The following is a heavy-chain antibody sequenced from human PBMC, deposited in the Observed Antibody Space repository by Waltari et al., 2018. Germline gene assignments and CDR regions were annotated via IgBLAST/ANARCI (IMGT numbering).Heavy chain of an antibody. Sequence: QVQLVQSGAEVKKPGASVKVSCKASGYTFTSYAMHWVRQAPGQRLEWMGWINAGNGNTKYSQKFQGRVTITRDTFESTAYMELSSLRSEDTAVYYCARDLGVVGATRYYYGMDVWGQGTTVTVSS. CDR1: GYTFTSYA. CDR2: INAGNGNT. CDR3: ARDLGVVGATRYYYGMDV. D-gene: IGHD1-26*01. V-gene: IGHV1-3*01. J-gene: IGHJ6*02.